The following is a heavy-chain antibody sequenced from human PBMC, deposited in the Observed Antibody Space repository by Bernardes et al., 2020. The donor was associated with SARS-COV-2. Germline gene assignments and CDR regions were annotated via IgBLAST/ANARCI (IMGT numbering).Heavy chain of an antibody. CDR3: ARGRTARWGNYNLDG. CDR2: INPTNGGT. D-gene: IGHD1-7*01. Sequence: ASVKVSCKASGYTFSDSYIHWVRQAPGQGLAWMGWINPTNGGTNYAANFQGRLFMTTDASISMANMELRRLTSDDSAIYYCARGRTARWGNYNLDGWGQGTTVTVSS. J-gene: IGHJ6*02. V-gene: IGHV1-2*02. CDR1: GYTFSDSY.